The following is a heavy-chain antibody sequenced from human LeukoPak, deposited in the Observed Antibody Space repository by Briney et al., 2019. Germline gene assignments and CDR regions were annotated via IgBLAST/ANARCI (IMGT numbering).Heavy chain of an antibody. Sequence: GGSLRLSCTASGFTFGDYAMSWFRQAPGKGLEWVGFIRSKAYGGTTEYAASVKGRFTISRDDSKSIAYLQMNSLKTEDTAVYYCTREQQLVEDYFDYWGQGTLVTVSS. J-gene: IGHJ4*02. CDR1: GFTFGDYA. V-gene: IGHV3-49*03. CDR3: TREQQLVEDYFDY. D-gene: IGHD6-13*01. CDR2: IRSKAYGGTT.